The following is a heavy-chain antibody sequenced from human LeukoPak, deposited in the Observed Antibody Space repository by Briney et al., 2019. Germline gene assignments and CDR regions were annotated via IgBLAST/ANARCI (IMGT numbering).Heavy chain of an antibody. CDR3: ARDPCGVVEMDV. J-gene: IGHJ6*04. D-gene: IGHD2-2*01. V-gene: IGHV4-61*02. CDR1: GGSISSGSYY. Sequence: SETLSLACTVSGGSISSGSYYWSWIRQPAGKGLEWIGRIYTSGSTNYNPSLKSRVTISVDTSKNQFSLKLSSVTAADTAVYYCARDPCGVVEMDVWGKGTTVTVSS. CDR2: IYTSGST.